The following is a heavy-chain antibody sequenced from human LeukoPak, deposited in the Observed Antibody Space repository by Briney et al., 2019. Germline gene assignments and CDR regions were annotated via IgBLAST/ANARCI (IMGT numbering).Heavy chain of an antibody. CDR3: ARDYYDSSGYDYYYYYGMDV. Sequence: TGGSLRLSCAASGFTFSSYSMNWVRQAPGKGLEWVSSISSSSSSIYYADSVKGRFTISRDNAKNSLYLQMNSLRAEDTAVYYCARDYYDSSGYDYYYYYGMDVWGQGTTVTVSS. D-gene: IGHD3-22*01. CDR2: ISSSSSSI. CDR1: GFTFSSYS. J-gene: IGHJ6*02. V-gene: IGHV3-21*01.